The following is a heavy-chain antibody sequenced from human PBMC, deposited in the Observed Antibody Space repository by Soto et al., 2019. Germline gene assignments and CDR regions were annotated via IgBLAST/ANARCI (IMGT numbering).Heavy chain of an antibody. V-gene: IGHV1-69*04. D-gene: IGHD3-22*01. CDR2: IIPILGIA. Sequence: GASVKVSCKASGGTFSSYTISWVRQAPGQGLEWMGRIIPILGIANYAQKFQGRVTITADKSTSTAYMELSSLRSEDTAVYYCARERGYYDSSGYYLVDYWGQGTLVTVSS. J-gene: IGHJ4*02. CDR1: GGTFSSYT. CDR3: ARERGYYDSSGYYLVDY.